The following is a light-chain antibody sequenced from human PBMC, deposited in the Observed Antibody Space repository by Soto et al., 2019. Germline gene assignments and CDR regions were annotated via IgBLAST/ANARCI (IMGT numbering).Light chain of an antibody. CDR2: GAS. V-gene: IGKV3-20*01. CDR1: QSVSSSY. J-gene: IGKJ1*01. Sequence: EIVLTQSPDTLSLSPGERATLSCRARQSVSSSYLAWYQQTPGQAPRLLIYGASSRATGIPDRFSGSGSGTDFTLTISRLEPEDLAVYYCQQYGSSPWTFGQGTTVEIK. CDR3: QQYGSSPWT.